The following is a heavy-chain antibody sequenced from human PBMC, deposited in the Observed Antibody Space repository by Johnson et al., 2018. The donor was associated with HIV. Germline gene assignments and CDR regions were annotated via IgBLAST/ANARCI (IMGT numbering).Heavy chain of an antibody. CDR2: ISYDGSNK. CDR3: AKDFGDVDNRWGGLDI. J-gene: IGHJ3*02. D-gene: IGHD3-3*01. Sequence: QVQLVESGGGLVKPGGSLRLSCAASGFTFSSYAMHWVRQAPGKGLEWVAVISYDGSNKYYADSVKGRFNISRDNSKNTLYLQMTSLRAEDTSMYYCAKDFGDVDNRWGGLDIWCPGTMVTVSS. CDR1: GFTFSSYA. V-gene: IGHV3-30-3*01.